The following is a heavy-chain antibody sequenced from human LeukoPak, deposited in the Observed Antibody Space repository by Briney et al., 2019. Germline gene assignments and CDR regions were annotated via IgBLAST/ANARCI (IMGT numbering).Heavy chain of an antibody. D-gene: IGHD2-15*01. CDR3: ARGYCSGGNCYSTDY. CDR1: GFTFTSYS. V-gene: IGHV3-21*01. J-gene: IGHJ4*02. Sequence: GGSLRLSCAASGFTFTSYSMNWVRQAPGKGLEWVSSISSSSSYIHYADSVKGRFTISRDNAKNSLYLQMISLRAEDTAVYYCARGYCSGGNCYSTDYWGQGTLVTVSS. CDR2: ISSSSSYI.